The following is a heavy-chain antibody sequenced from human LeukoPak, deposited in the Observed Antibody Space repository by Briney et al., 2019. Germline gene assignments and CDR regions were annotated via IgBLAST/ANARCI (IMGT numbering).Heavy chain of an antibody. J-gene: IGHJ6*03. D-gene: IGHD3-10*01. CDR2: IYYSGNT. CDR1: GGSISSGNYH. CDR3: ARDREAYGSGLHYYYYMDV. Sequence: SSETLSLTCTVSGGSISSGNYHWSWIRQPPGKGLEWIGYIYYSGNTYYNPSLKSRVTISVDTSKNQFSLKVRSLTAADTAVYYCARDREAYGSGLHYYYYMDVWGKGTTVTVSS. V-gene: IGHV4-30-4*08.